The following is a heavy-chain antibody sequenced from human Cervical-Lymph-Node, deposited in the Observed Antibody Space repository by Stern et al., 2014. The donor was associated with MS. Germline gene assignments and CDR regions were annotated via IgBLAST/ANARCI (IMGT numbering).Heavy chain of an antibody. CDR3: ARVWESCSRDDCYNRGWLDP. Sequence: QVQLGQSGAEVKKPGASVKVSCEASGFTLTSHYMHWVRQAPGQGLEWNGIINPRDGSATCGEKFQGRGARTSDTSSSTIYLELRDLQREDTAVYYCARVWESCSRDDCYNRGWLDPWGQGSLVTV. J-gene: IGHJ5*02. CDR1: GFTLTSHY. D-gene: IGHD2-2*01. CDR2: INPRDGSA. V-gene: IGHV1-46*01.